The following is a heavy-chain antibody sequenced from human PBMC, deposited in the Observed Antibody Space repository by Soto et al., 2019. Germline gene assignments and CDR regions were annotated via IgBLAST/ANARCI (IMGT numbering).Heavy chain of an antibody. CDR1: GGTFSSYA. D-gene: IGHD3-22*01. CDR2: IIPIFGTA. CDR3: ARARESYYDSSGYLNWFDP. J-gene: IGHJ5*02. V-gene: IGHV1-69*01. Sequence: QVQLVQSGAEVKKPGSSVKVSCKASGGTFSSYAIGWVRQAPGQGLEWMGGIIPIFGTANYAQKFQGRVTIPADESTSTAYMELSSLRSEDTAVYYCARARESYYDSSGYLNWFDPWGQGTLVTVSS.